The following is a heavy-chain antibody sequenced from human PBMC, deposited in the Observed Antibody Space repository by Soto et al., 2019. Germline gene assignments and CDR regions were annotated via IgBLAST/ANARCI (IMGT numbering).Heavy chain of an antibody. D-gene: IGHD1-1*01. Sequence: QVQLVQSGAEVKKPGSSVKVSCKASGGTFSSYAISWVRQAPGQGLEWMGGIIPIFGTANYAQKFQGRVKXXEXEXXSTADMELSSLRSEDTAVYYCARDDYEGGGTTFDYWGQGTLVTVSS. CDR3: ARDDYEGGGTTFDY. CDR2: IIPIFGTA. V-gene: IGHV1-69*12. CDR1: GGTFSSYA. J-gene: IGHJ4*02.